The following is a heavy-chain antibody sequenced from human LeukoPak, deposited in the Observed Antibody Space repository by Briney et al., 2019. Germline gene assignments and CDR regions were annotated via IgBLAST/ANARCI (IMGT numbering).Heavy chain of an antibody. CDR3: ARLGGYCSSTSCLPRSYYYYGMDV. CDR2: INHSGST. D-gene: IGHD2-2*01. J-gene: IGHJ6*02. Sequence: TSETLSLTCAVYGGSFSGYYCSWIRPPPGKGLEWSGEINHSGSTKYNPSLKSRVTISVDTSKNQFALKLSSVTAADTAVYYCARLGGYCSSTSCLPRSYYYYGMDVWGQGTTVTVSS. V-gene: IGHV4-34*01. CDR1: GGSFSGYY.